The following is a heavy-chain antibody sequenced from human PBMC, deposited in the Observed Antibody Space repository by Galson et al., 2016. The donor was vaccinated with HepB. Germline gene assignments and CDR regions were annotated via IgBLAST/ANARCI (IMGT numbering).Heavy chain of an antibody. D-gene: IGHD3-16*01. CDR2: LTRSGAAT. CDR1: GYNFNTYA. V-gene: IGHV3-23*01. CDR3: GKHGGFDY. J-gene: IGHJ4*02. Sequence: SLRLSCAASGYNFNTYAMSWVRQAPGKGLEWISGLTRSGAATHYADFVKGRFTISRDNSKNTLYLYMNNLTAGDTAIYYCGKHGGFDYWGQGALVTVSS.